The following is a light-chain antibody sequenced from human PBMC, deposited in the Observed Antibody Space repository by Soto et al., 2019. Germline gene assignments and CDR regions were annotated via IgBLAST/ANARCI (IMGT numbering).Light chain of an antibody. J-gene: IGKJ2*01. V-gene: IGKV3-20*01. Sequence: EIVLTQSPGTLSLSPGERATLSCRASQSVSSAYLAWYQQIPGQAPRLLIYGASSRATGIPDRFSGSGSGTALPLTISGLEPEDFAVYYCQQSGSSFYTFGQGTKLEIK. CDR1: QSVSSAY. CDR2: GAS. CDR3: QQSGSSFYT.